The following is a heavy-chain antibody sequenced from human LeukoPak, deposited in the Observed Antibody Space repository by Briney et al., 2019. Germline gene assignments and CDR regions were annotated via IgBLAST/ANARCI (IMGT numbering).Heavy chain of an antibody. D-gene: IGHD3-10*01. J-gene: IGHJ4*02. CDR3: ARSQNYYGSGDY. V-gene: IGHV4-61*03. CDR2: IYYTGKT. CDR1: AGSVSNGNYY. Sequence: PSETLSLTCTVSAGSVSNGNYYWSWLRQPPGKALEWIGYIYYTGKTYYNPSLEGRVTILVDTSRNHFSVKLSSVTAADTAVYYCARSQNYYGSGDYWSQGTLVTVSS.